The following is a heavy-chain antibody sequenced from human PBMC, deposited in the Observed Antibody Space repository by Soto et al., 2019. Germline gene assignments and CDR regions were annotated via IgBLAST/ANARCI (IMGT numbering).Heavy chain of an antibody. CDR3: ARDQLRVITTYDAFDI. V-gene: IGHV3-23*01. Sequence: GGSLRLSCAASGFTFSSYAMSWVRQAPGKGLEWVSAISGSGGSTYYADSVKGRFTISRDNSKNTLYLQMNSLRAEDTAVYYCARDQLRVITTYDAFDIWGQGTMVTVSS. D-gene: IGHD3-9*01. CDR1: GFTFSSYA. J-gene: IGHJ3*02. CDR2: ISGSGGST.